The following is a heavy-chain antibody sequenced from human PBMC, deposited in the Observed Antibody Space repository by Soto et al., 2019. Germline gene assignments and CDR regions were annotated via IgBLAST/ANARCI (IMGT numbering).Heavy chain of an antibody. Sequence: SETLSLTCAVSGGSISSGGYSWSWIRQPPGKGLEWIGYIYHSGSTYYNPSLKSRVTISVDRSKNQFSLKLSSVTAADTAVYYCARSRGGYFDYWGQGTLVTVSS. CDR2: IYHSGST. V-gene: IGHV4-30-2*01. CDR3: ARSRGGYFDY. J-gene: IGHJ4*02. D-gene: IGHD3-16*01. CDR1: GGSISSGGYS.